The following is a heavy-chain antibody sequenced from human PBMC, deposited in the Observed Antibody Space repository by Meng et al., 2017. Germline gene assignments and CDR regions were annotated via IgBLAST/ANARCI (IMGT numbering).Heavy chain of an antibody. CDR2: INNDGSDT. V-gene: IGHV3-74*01. CDR1: GFTFSNYW. CDR3: ARGEYHFESSGYYTH. Sequence: GESLKISCGASGFTFSNYWMHWVRQAPGKGLVWVSRINNDGSDTAYADSVKGRFTISRDNAKNTQFLQMNSLRAEDTAVYYCARGEYHFESSGYYTHWGRGTLVTVSS. J-gene: IGHJ4*02. D-gene: IGHD3-22*01.